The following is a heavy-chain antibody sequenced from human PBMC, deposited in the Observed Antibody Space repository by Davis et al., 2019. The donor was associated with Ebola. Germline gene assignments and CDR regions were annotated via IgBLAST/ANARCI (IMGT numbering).Heavy chain of an antibody. J-gene: IGHJ6*02. Sequence: MPGGSLRLSCTVSGGSISGSTSSDYYWSWIRQPPGKGLEWIGYIYYSGSTNYNPSLKSRVTISVDTSKNQFSLKLSSVTAADTAVYYCARRLLYSGYVEEVWGQGTTVTVSS. CDR3: ARRLLYSGYVEEV. D-gene: IGHD5-12*01. CDR2: IYYSGST. CDR1: GGSISGSTSSDYY. V-gene: IGHV4-61*08.